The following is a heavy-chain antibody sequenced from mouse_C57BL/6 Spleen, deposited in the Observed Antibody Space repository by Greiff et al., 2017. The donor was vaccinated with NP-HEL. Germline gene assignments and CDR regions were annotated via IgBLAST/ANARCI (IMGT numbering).Heavy chain of an antibody. V-gene: IGHV1-76*01. CDR1: GYTFTHYY. Sequence: VKLQESGAELVRPGASVKLSCKASGYTFTHYYINWVKQRPGQGLEWIARIYPGSGNTYYNEKFKGKATLTAEKSSSTAYMQLSSLTSEDSAVYFCARMDDYYGRRYYAMDYWGQGTSVTVSS. CDR2: IYPGSGNT. CDR3: ARMDDYYGRRYYAMDY. J-gene: IGHJ4*01. D-gene: IGHD1-1*01.